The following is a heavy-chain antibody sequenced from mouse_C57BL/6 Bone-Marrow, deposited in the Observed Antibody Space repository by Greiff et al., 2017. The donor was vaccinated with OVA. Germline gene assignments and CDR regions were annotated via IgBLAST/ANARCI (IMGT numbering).Heavy chain of an antibody. V-gene: IGHV7-3*01. D-gene: IGHD1-1*01. CDR3: AKYTGRVAVDYFDY. CDR2: IRNKPNGSTT. J-gene: IGHJ2*01. CDR1: GFTFTNYY. Sequence: EVKLVESGGGLVQPGDSLSLSCAASGFTFTNYYMSWVRQPPGKALEWLAFIRNKPNGSTTEYSTSVKGRFTISRDNSQSILYLQMNALRAEDSATYYGAKYTGRVAVDYFDYWGQGTALTGSS.